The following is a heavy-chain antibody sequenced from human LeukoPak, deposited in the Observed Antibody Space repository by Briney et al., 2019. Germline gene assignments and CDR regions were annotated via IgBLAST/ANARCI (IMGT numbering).Heavy chain of an antibody. CDR2: IKHDGSEK. D-gene: IGHD3-3*01. Sequence: GGYLRLSCAASGFIFTNYFMSWVRQAPGKGLEWVASIKHDGSEKYYVDSVRGRFTISRDNTMNSLYLQMSSLRAEDTAVYYCATDRGWRTSGYYLYYFEYWGQGTLVTYSS. CDR1: GFIFTNYF. CDR3: ATDRGWRTSGYYLYYFEY. V-gene: IGHV3-7*01. J-gene: IGHJ4*02.